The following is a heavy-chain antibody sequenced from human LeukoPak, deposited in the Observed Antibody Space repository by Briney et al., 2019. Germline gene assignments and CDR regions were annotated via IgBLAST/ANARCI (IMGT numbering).Heavy chain of an antibody. D-gene: IGHD5-24*01. J-gene: IGHJ4*02. CDR3: ARTADGSHFDY. CDR2: IDWDDDK. V-gene: IGHV2-70*04. Sequence: SGPALVKPTQTLTLTCTFSGFSLSTNGMRVSWIRRPPGKALEWLARIDWDDDKFYSTSLKTRLTISKDTSKNLVVLIMTNMDPVDTATYYCARTADGSHFDYWGQGTLVTVSS. CDR1: GFSLSTNGMR.